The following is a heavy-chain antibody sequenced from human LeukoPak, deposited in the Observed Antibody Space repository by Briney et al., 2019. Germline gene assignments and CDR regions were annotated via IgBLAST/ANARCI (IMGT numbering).Heavy chain of an antibody. CDR3: AREVAVAGSFYFDY. CDR2: IYYSGST. D-gene: IGHD6-19*01. V-gene: IGHV4-31*02. Sequence: LRLSCAASGFTFSSYAMHRVRQAPGKGLEWIGYIYYSGSTYYNPSLKSRVTISVDTSKNQFSLKLSSVTAADTAVYYCAREVAVAGSFYFDYWGQGTLVTVSS. CDR1: GFTFSSYAMH. J-gene: IGHJ4*02.